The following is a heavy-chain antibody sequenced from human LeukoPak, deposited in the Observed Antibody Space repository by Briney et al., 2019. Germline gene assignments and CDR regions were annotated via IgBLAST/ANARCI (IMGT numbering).Heavy chain of an antibody. Sequence: GGSLRLSCAASGFSVSNSYMGWVRQAPGKGLEWVSVIYRGGSTYYADSVKGRFTISRDNSKNTLYLQMNSLRGEDSAVYYCARSYNDNSGYYIANWGQGTLVTVSS. CDR2: IYRGGST. J-gene: IGHJ4*02. CDR3: ARSYNDNSGYYIAN. V-gene: IGHV3-66*01. CDR1: GFSVSNSY. D-gene: IGHD3-22*01.